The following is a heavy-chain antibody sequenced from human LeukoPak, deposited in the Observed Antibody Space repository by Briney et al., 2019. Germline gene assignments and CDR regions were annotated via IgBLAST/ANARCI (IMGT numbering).Heavy chain of an antibody. CDR3: AKGLYDSRSPMGAFDV. CDR1: GFTLDDYG. Sequence: GGSLRLSCAASGFTLDDYGMSWVRQAPGKGLEWVSGINWNGGSTGYADSVKGRFTISRDNAKNSLYLQMNSLRAEDTAVYFCAKGLYDSRSPMGAFDVWGLGTMVTVSS. J-gene: IGHJ3*01. D-gene: IGHD3-10*01. V-gene: IGHV3-20*04. CDR2: INWNGGST.